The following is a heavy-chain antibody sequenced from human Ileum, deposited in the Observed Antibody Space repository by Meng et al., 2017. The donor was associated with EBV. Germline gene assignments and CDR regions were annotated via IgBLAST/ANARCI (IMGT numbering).Heavy chain of an antibody. J-gene: IGHJ4*02. CDR2: VYHDGAT. D-gene: IGHD3-10*01. CDR1: GDSASGSDW. CDR3: ARSSPIVRGLDY. V-gene: IGHV4-4*02. Sequence: QLQLRGSGPGLGKPSGTLSLTCAVSGDSASGSDWWSWVRQPPGKGLEWIGEVYHDGATNYHPSLKSRVTISLDKSKNEVNLHLNSLTAADTAVYFCARSSPIVRGLDYWGQGTLVTVSS.